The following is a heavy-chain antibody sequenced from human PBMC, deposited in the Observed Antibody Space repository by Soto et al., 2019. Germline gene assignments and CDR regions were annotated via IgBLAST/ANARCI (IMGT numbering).Heavy chain of an antibody. Sequence: GASVKVSCKASGYTFTGYYMHWVRQAPGQGLEWMGWINPNSGGTNYAQKFQGRVTLTRDMSTSTVSMELTSLTYDDTAVYYCARDVSGPGATYVMDVWGQGTTVTVSS. CDR3: ARDVSGPGATYVMDV. CDR2: INPNSGGT. CDR1: GYTFTGYY. D-gene: IGHD2-2*01. V-gene: IGHV1-2*02. J-gene: IGHJ6*02.